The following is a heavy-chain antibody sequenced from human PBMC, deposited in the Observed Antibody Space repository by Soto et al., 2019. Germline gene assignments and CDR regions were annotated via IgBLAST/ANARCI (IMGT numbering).Heavy chain of an antibody. CDR3: ARDAKESLFGVVITYYYYYGVDV. D-gene: IGHD3-3*01. CDR1: GFTFSDYY. Sequence: GGSLRLSCAASGFTFSDYYMSWIRQAPGKGLEWVSYISSSGSTIYYADSVKGRFTISRDNAKNSLYLQMNSLRAEDTAVYYCARDAKESLFGVVITYYYYYGVDVWGQGTTVTVSS. CDR2: ISSSGSTI. V-gene: IGHV3-11*01. J-gene: IGHJ6*02.